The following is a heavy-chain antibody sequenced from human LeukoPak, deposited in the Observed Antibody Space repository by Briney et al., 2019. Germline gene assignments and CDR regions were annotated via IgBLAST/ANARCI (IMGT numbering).Heavy chain of an antibody. Sequence: GGSLRLSCAASGFTFSSYWMSWVRQAPGKGLEWVANIKQDGSEKYYVDSVKGRFTISRDNAKNSLYLQMNSLRAEDTAVYYCAREGDDYGDLNWFDPWGQGTLVTVSS. D-gene: IGHD4-17*01. CDR1: GFTFSSYW. CDR2: IKQDGSEK. CDR3: AREGDDYGDLNWFDP. V-gene: IGHV3-7*01. J-gene: IGHJ5*02.